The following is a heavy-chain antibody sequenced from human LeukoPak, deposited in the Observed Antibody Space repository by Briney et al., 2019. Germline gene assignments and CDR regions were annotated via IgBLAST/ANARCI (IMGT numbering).Heavy chain of an antibody. V-gene: IGHV5-51*01. CDR2: IYPGDSDT. CDR1: GYSFTSYW. CDR3: ARRRVPAAPGAAFDI. Sequence: GESLKISCKGSGYSFTSYWIGWVRQMPGKGLEWMGIIYPGDSDTRYSPSFQGQVTISADKSISTAYLQWSSLKASDTAMYYCARRRVPAAPGAAFDIWGQGTMVTVSS. D-gene: IGHD2-2*01. J-gene: IGHJ3*02.